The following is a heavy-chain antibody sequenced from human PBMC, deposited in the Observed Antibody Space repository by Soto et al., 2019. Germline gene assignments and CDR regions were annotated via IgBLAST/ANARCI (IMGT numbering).Heavy chain of an antibody. CDR1: GFTFSRYA. D-gene: IGHD3-10*01. V-gene: IGHV3-23*01. Sequence: GGSLRLSCAASGFTFSRYAMSWVRQAPGKGLEWVSSMSGSGGSTDYADSVKGRFTISRDNSKNTLYLQMNSLRAEDTAVYHCAKDSDYYGSGSYADYWGQGT. J-gene: IGHJ4*02. CDR3: AKDSDYYGSGSYADY. CDR2: MSGSGGST.